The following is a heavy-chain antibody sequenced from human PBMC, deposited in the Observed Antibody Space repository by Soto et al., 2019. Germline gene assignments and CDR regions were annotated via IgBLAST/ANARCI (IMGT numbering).Heavy chain of an antibody. CDR2: ISHDGSNK. J-gene: IGHJ4*02. Sequence: LRLSFAASGFTFSSYGMHWVRQAPGKGLEWVAVISHDGSNKYYADSVKGRFTISRDNSKNTLYLQMNSLRAEDTAVYYCAKDYDAYCSSTSCYTLTHFDYWGQGTLVTVSS. V-gene: IGHV3-30*18. D-gene: IGHD2-2*02. CDR1: GFTFSSYG. CDR3: AKDYDAYCSSTSCYTLTHFDY.